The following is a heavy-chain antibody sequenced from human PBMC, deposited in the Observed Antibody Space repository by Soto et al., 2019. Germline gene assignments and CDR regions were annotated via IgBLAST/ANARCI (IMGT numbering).Heavy chain of an antibody. CDR2: IYYSGRT. CDR1: GGSISSSSYY. V-gene: IGHV4-39*01. J-gene: IGHJ6*02. Sequence: SETLSLTCTVSGGSISSSSYYWGWIRQPPGKGLEWIGSIYYSGRTYYNPALKSRVTISVDTSKNQFSLKMSSVTAADTAVYYCARQSYYYGMDVWGQGTTVTVSS. CDR3: ARQSYYYGMDV.